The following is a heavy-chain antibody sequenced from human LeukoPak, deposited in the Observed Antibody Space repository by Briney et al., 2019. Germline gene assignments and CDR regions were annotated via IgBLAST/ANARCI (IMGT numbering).Heavy chain of an antibody. CDR2: IYYSGST. V-gene: IGHV4-59*01. CDR3: AQLTNENWFDP. J-gene: IGHJ5*02. CDR1: GGSISSYY. Sequence: SETLSLTCTVSGGSISSYYWSWIRQPPGKGLEWIGYIYYSGSTNYNPSLKSRVTISVDTSKNQFSLKLSSVTAADTAVYYCAQLTNENWFDPWGQGTLVTVSS. D-gene: IGHD2-2*01.